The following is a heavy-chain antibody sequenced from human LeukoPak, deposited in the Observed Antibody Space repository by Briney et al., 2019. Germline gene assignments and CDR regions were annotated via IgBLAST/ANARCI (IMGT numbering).Heavy chain of an antibody. V-gene: IGHV3-30*02. J-gene: IGHJ4*02. Sequence: PGGSLRLSCAASGYTFSSYWMSWVRQAPGKGLEWVAFIRYDGSIKFYADSVKGRFTISRDNSRNTLYLQMNSLRAEDTAVYYCAKDSRHRIVGTTTFLDYWGQGTLVTVSS. CDR2: IRYDGSIK. D-gene: IGHD1-26*01. CDR3: AKDSRHRIVGTTTFLDY. CDR1: GYTFSSYW.